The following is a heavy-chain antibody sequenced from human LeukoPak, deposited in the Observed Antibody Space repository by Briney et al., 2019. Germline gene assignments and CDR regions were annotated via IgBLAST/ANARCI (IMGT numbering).Heavy chain of an antibody. CDR2: IWSDGTNR. D-gene: IGHD4-11*01. CDR1: GFIFNNYA. V-gene: IGHV3-33*01. CDR3: VRDAQRRFDYSNSLQY. J-gene: IGHJ4*02. Sequence: GTSLRLSCEASGFIFNNYALHWVRQAPHKGLEWVAVIWSDGTNRYYADSVKGRFSIFRDDSQKRFFLQMNSLRAEDTAVYYCVRDAQRRFDYSNSLQYWGQGALVTVSS.